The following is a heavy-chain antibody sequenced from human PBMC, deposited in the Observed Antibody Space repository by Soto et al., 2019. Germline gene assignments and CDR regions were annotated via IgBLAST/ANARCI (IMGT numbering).Heavy chain of an antibody. Sequence: GGSLRLSCAASGFTFSRYWMSWVRQAPGKGLEWVANIKQDGSEKYYVDSVKGRFTISRDNAKNSLYLQMNSLRAEDTAVYYCAGVTTYYYYYGMDVWGQGTTVTVSS. CDR1: GFTFSRYW. J-gene: IGHJ6*02. D-gene: IGHD4-4*01. CDR2: IKQDGSEK. V-gene: IGHV3-7*03. CDR3: AGVTTYYYYYGMDV.